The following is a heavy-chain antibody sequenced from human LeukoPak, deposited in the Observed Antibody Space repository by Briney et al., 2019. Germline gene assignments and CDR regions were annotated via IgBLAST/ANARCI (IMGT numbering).Heavy chain of an antibody. Sequence: PSGTLSLTCAVYGGSFSGYYWSWIRQPPGKGLEWIGEINHSGSTNYNPSLKSRVTISVDTSKNQFSLKLSSVTAADTAVYYCARGGYCSGGSCRYYYDSSGYAHGIYFDYWGQGTLVTVSS. V-gene: IGHV4-34*01. CDR1: GGSFSGYY. J-gene: IGHJ4*02. CDR2: INHSGST. CDR3: ARGGYCSGGSCRYYYDSSGYAHGIYFDY. D-gene: IGHD2-15*01.